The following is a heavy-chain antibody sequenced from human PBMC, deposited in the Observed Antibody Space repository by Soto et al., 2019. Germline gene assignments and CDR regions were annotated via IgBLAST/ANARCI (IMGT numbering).Heavy chain of an antibody. CDR1: GFTFSRYW. D-gene: IGHD6-6*01. V-gene: IGHV3-7*01. Sequence: HPGGSLRLSCAASGFTFSRYWMSWVRQAPGKGLEWVANIRQDGSEKSYVDSVKGRFTISRDNAKNSLYLQMNSLRAEDTAVYFCARDLPSISGRPGGWFDPWGQGTLVTVSS. CDR3: ARDLPSISGRPGGWFDP. J-gene: IGHJ5*02. CDR2: IRQDGSEK.